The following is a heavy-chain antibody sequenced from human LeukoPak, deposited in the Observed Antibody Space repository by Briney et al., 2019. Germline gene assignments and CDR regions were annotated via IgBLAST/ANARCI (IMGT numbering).Heavy chain of an antibody. D-gene: IGHD3-9*01. CDR1: GGSISSGDYY. CDR2: IYYSGST. CDR3: ARAYYDILTGYYYFDY. V-gene: IGHV4-61*08. Sequence: SETLSLTCTVSGGSISSGDYYWSWIRQPPGKGLECIGYIYYSGSTNYNPSLKSRVTISVDTSKNQFSLKLSSVTAADTAVYYCARAYYDILTGYYYFDYWGQGTLVTVSS. J-gene: IGHJ4*02.